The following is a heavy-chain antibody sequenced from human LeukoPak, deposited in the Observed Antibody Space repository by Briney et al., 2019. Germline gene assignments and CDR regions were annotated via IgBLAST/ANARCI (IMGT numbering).Heavy chain of an antibody. CDR3: ARAIIAVAGTATIDY. D-gene: IGHD6-19*01. J-gene: IGHJ4*02. CDR1: GNTFTSYY. V-gene: IGHV1-46*01. Sequence: ASVKVSCKASGNTFTSYYMHWVRQAPGQGLEWMGIINPSGGSTSYAQKFQGRVTMTRDTSTNTVYMELSSLRSEDTAVYYCARAIIAVAGTATIDYWGQGTLVTVSS. CDR2: INPSGGST.